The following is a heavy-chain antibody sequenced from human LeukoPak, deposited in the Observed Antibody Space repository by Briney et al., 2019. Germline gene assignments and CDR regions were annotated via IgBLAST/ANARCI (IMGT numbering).Heavy chain of an antibody. CDR1: GFTFSSYW. V-gene: IGHV3-7*03. D-gene: IGHD1-26*01. Sequence: GGSLRLSCAASGFTFSSYWMSWVRQAPGKGLEWVASIKQDGSEKYYVDSVKGRFTISRDNAKNSLYLQMNSLRAEDTAVYYCARDTGATKKKGGFDYWGQGTLVTVSS. CDR2: IKQDGSEK. CDR3: ARDTGATKKKGGFDY. J-gene: IGHJ4*02.